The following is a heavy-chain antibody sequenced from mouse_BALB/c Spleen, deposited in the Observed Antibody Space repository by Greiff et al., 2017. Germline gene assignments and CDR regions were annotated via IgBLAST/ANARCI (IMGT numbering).Heavy chain of an antibody. CDR2: IWGDGST. J-gene: IGHJ3*01. Sequence: VQLKESGPGLVAPSQSLSITCTVSGFSLTGYGVNWVRQPPGKGLEWLGMIWGDGSTDYNSALKSRLSISKDNSKSQVFLKMNSLQTDDTARYYCAREGNYSWFAYWGQGTLVTVSA. CDR3: AREGNYSWFAY. V-gene: IGHV2-6-7*01. CDR1: GFSLTGYG. D-gene: IGHD2-1*01.